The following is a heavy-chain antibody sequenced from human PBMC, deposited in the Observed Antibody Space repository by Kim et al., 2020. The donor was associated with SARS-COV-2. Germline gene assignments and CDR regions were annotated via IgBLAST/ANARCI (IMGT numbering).Heavy chain of an antibody. V-gene: IGHV3-7*01. Sequence: GGSLRLSCAASGFTFSGNWMSWVRQAPGKGLEWVANIKEDGSEKYYVDSVKGRFTISRDNAKNSLYLQMNSLRAEDTAVYYCVRDVQWVAPFYYWGQGTLVTVSS. CDR1: GFTFSGNW. CDR3: VRDVQWVAPFYY. J-gene: IGHJ4*02. D-gene: IGHD6-19*01. CDR2: IKEDGSEK.